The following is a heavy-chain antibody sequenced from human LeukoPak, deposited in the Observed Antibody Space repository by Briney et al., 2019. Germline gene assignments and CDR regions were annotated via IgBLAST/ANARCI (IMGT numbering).Heavy chain of an antibody. CDR3: ARHGTISSESDFDY. J-gene: IGHJ4*02. V-gene: IGHV4-59*08. D-gene: IGHD1-14*01. Sequence: SETLSLTCSVSGGSVSSYYWSWIRQSPGKGLEWIGYIHNSGRTNYNPSLKSRVTRFVDTSKNQVSLRLSSVTAADTAVYYCARHGTISSESDFDYWGQGALVSDS. CDR2: IHNSGRT. CDR1: GGSVSSYY.